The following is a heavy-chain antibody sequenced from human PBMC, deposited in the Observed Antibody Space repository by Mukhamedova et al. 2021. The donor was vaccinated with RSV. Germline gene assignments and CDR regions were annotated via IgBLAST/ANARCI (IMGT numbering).Heavy chain of an antibody. V-gene: IGHV3-48*03. CDR3: ARDLDSSDAFDI. CDR2: ISSSGSTI. J-gene: IGHJ3*02. D-gene: IGHD5-18*01. Sequence: ISSSGSTIYYADSVKGRFTISRDNAKNSLYLQMNSLRAEDTAVYYCARDLDSSDAFDIWGQGTMVTVSS.